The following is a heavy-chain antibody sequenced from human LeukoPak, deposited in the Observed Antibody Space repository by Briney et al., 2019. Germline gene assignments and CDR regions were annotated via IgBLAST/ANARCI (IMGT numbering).Heavy chain of an antibody. CDR1: GFTFDDYA. D-gene: IGHD1-7*01. CDR3: ATGNYNRPFDY. Sequence: GGSLRLSCAASGFTFDDYAMHWVRQAPGKGLEWVSGISWNSGSIGYADSVKGRFTISRDNTKNTLYLQLNSLRAEDTAVYYCATGNYNRPFDYWGQGTLVTVSS. J-gene: IGHJ4*02. V-gene: IGHV3-9*01. CDR2: ISWNSGSI.